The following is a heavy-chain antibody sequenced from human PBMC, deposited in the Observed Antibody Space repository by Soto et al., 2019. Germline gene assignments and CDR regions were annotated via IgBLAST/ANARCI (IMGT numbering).Heavy chain of an antibody. J-gene: IGHJ4*02. CDR3: ARVVGSSWLDY. V-gene: IGHV4-61*01. D-gene: IGHD6-13*01. Sequence: QVQLQESGPGLVKPSETPSLTCTVSGGSVSSSTYYWSWIRQPPGKGLEWLGYVYFTGSTNYNPSLKSRVTISVDTSKNQFSLKLSSVTAADTALYYCARVVGSSWLDYWGQGTLVTVSS. CDR2: VYFTGST. CDR1: GGSVSSSTYY.